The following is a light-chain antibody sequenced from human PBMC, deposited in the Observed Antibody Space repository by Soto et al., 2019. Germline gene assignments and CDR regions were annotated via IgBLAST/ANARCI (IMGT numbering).Light chain of an antibody. CDR3: RSYAVRNIFYG. V-gene: IGLV2-8*01. CDR1: SSDVGGYNY. J-gene: IGLJ1*01. Sequence: QSALTQPPSASGSPGQSVTISCTGTSSDVGGYNYVSWYQQHPCKAPQLMIYEVSNRPSGGHDRFSGSKSGNTAALTVSGLQAEDEADYSCRSYAVRNIFYGFGTGTKVTVL. CDR2: EVS.